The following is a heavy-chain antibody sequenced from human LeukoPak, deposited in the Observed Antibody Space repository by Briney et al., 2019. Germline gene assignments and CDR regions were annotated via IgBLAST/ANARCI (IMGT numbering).Heavy chain of an antibody. D-gene: IGHD6-19*01. CDR1: GFTFSSYA. J-gene: IGHJ4*02. Sequence: GGSLRLSCAASGFTFSSYAMSWVRQAPGKGLEWVSGISDSVGSTYYAASVKGRFTISRDNSKNTLYLQMNSLRAEDTAIYYCAKRPVAGSAIYFDYWGQGTLVTVSS. CDR2: ISDSVGST. CDR3: AKRPVAGSAIYFDY. V-gene: IGHV3-23*01.